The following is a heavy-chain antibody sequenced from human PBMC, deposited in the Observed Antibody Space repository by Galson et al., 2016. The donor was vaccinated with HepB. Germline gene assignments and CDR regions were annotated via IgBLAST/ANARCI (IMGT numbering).Heavy chain of an antibody. CDR2: ISYDGSKT. J-gene: IGHJ4*02. Sequence: LRLSCAASGFRFSNYGMHWVRQAPGKGLEWVAVISYDGSKTYYADSVKGRFTISRDFSKNTLYLQMNTLRPEDTAVYYCAKDPLLYSTNWFYFDYWGQGTLVTVSS. V-gene: IGHV3-30*18. CDR1: GFRFSNYG. CDR3: AKDPLLYSTNWFYFDY. D-gene: IGHD2-2*01.